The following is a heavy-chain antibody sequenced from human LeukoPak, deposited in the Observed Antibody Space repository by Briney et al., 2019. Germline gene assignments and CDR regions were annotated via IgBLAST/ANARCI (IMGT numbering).Heavy chain of an antibody. J-gene: IGHJ4*02. CDR1: RFSFSGHS. CDR2: ISGDATII. V-gene: IGHV3-48*04. CDR3: ARNKRATHNYFDY. Sequence: GGSLRLSCTASRFSFSGHSMNWVRHAPGRGLEWVSFISGDATIIYYADSVRGRFTLSRDNAKNSLYLQMNSLRAGDTAVYYCARNKRATHNYFDYWGQGTLVTVSS.